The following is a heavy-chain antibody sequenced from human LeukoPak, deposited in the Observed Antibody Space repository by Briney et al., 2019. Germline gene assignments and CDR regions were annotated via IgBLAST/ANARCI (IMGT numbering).Heavy chain of an antibody. D-gene: IGHD6-13*01. Sequence: SETLSLTCTVSGGSISSYYWRWIRQRPGKGREGRGYIYYSGSTNYNPSLMSRVTISVDTSKNQFSLKLSSVTAADTAVYYCARGVAAAAPYYYYGMDVWGQGTTVTVSS. J-gene: IGHJ6*02. V-gene: IGHV4-59*01. CDR1: GGSISSYY. CDR3: ARGVAAAAPYYYYGMDV. CDR2: IYYSGST.